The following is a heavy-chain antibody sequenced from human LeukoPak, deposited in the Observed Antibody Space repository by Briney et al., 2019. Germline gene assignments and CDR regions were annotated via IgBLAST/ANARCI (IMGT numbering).Heavy chain of an antibody. D-gene: IGHD5-18*01. CDR2: TRNKANSYTT. V-gene: IGHV3-72*01. J-gene: IGHJ4*02. CDR3: ARGGLWLAALDY. CDR1: GFTFTAYT. Sequence: GGSLRLSCAASGFTFTAYTINWVRQAPGKGLEWVGRTRNKANSYTTEYAASVKGRFTISRDDSKNSLYLQMNSLKTEDTAVYYCARGGLWLAALDYWGQGTLVTVSS.